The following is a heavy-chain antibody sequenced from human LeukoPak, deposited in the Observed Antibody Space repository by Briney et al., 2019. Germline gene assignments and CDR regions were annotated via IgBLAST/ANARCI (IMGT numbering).Heavy chain of an antibody. Sequence: GASVKVSCKASGYTFTSYDINWVRQATGQGLEWMGWMNPNSGNTGYAQKFQGRVTMTEDTSTDTAYMELSSLRSEDTAVYYCATGHGEPYHRFWGQGTLVTVSS. J-gene: IGHJ4*02. CDR3: ATGHGEPYHRF. CDR1: GYTFTSYD. CDR2: MNPNSGNT. V-gene: IGHV1-8*01. D-gene: IGHD3-10*01.